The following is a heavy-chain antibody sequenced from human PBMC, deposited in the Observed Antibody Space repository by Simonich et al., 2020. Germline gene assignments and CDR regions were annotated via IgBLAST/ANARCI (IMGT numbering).Heavy chain of an antibody. D-gene: IGHD6-13*01. Sequence: QLQLQESGPGLVKPSETLSLTCTVSGGSISSSSYYWGWLRQPPGKGLEWIGSIYYSGSNTYNPSLKSRVTISEDTSKNQFSLKLSSVTAADTAVYYCARHAGFAFDIWGQGTMVTVSS. CDR2: IYYSGSN. CDR3: ARHAGFAFDI. CDR1: GGSISSSSYY. J-gene: IGHJ3*02. V-gene: IGHV4-39*01.